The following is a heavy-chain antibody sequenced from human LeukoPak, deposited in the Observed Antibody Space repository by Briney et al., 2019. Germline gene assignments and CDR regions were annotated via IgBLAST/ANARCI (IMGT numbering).Heavy chain of an antibody. CDR2: INAGNGNT. Sequence: GASVKVSCKASGYTFTSYAMHWVRQAPGQRLEWMGWINAGNGNTKYSQKFQGRVTITRDTSASTAYMELSSLRSEDTAVYYCARCGIWFGELLCSGYFDYWGQGTMVTVSS. D-gene: IGHD3-10*01. V-gene: IGHV1-3*01. CDR1: GYTFTSYA. CDR3: ARCGIWFGELLCSGYFDY. J-gene: IGHJ4*02.